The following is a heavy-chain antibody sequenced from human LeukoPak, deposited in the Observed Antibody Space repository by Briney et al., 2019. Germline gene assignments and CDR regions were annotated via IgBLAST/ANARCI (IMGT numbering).Heavy chain of an antibody. Sequence: DSVKVSCKASGYTFTGYYMHWVRQAPGQGLEWMGWINPNSGGTNYAQKFQGRVTMTRDTSISTAYMELSRLRYDDTAVYYCARTYYYDSSGCYYGYWGQGTLVTVSS. V-gene: IGHV1-2*02. CDR1: GYTFTGYY. CDR3: ARTYYYDSSGCYYGY. J-gene: IGHJ4*02. D-gene: IGHD3-22*01. CDR2: INPNSGGT.